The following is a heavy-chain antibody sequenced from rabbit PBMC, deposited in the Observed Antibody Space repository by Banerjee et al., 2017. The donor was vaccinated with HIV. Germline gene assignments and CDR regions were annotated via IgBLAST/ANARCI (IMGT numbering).Heavy chain of an antibody. CDR3: ARRVEWLGFNL. V-gene: IGHV1S40*01. Sequence: QSLEESGGGLVQPEGSLTLTCKASGLDFSSSYWMSWVRQAPGKGLEWIGYIDVGSSGSASYASWAKGRFTISKTSSTTVTLQMTSLTAADTATYFCARRVEWLGFNLWGPGTLVTVS. CDR1: GLDFSSSYW. D-gene: IGHD4-1*01. J-gene: IGHJ4*01. CDR2: IDVGSSGSA.